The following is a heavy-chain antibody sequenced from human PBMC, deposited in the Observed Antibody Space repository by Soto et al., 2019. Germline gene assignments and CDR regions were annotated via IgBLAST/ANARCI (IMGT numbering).Heavy chain of an antibody. J-gene: IGHJ5*02. CDR2: IDPSDSYT. CDR1: GYSFTSYW. CDR3: ARRTVTNGRFDP. Sequence: GESLKISYKGSGYSFTSYWISWVRQMPGKGLEWMGRIDPSDSYTNYSPPFQGHVTISADKSISTAHLQWSSLKASDTAMYYCARRTVTNGRFDPWGQGTLVTVSS. V-gene: IGHV5-10-1*01. D-gene: IGHD4-17*01.